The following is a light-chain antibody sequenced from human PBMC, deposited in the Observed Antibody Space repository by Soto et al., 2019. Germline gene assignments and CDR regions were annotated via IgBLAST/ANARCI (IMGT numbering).Light chain of an antibody. CDR1: SNDGGGYKY. CDR2: EVS. J-gene: IGLJ1*01. V-gene: IGLV2-14*01. CDR3: ISYTSSGTLV. Sequence: QSVLTQPASVSGSPGKSITLYCPGTSNDGGGYKYVSWYQRNPGKAPKLMIYEVSNRPSGVSNRFSGSKSGYMASLTISGLQAEDEADYYCISYTSSGTLVFGAGTKGTVL.